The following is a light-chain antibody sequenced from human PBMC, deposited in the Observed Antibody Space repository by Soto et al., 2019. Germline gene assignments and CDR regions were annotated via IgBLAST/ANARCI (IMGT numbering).Light chain of an antibody. J-gene: IGKJ3*01. CDR2: AAS. V-gene: IGKV1-39*01. Sequence: DLQMTQSPSSLSASVGDRVTITCRASQSISSYLNWYQQKPGKAPKLLIYAASSLQSGVPSRFSGSRSETDFTLTISILQPEDFATCYRQQSYSTPQVTFGPGTKVDIK. CDR3: QQSYSTPQVT. CDR1: QSISSY.